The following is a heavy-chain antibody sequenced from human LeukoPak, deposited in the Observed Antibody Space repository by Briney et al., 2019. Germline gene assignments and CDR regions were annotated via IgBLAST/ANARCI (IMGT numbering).Heavy chain of an antibody. D-gene: IGHD6-6*01. CDR2: IKSKTDGGTT. J-gene: IGHJ4*02. V-gene: IGHV3-15*01. CDR3: ARANSGAARSILNDY. CDR1: GFTFSNAW. Sequence: GGSLRLSCAASGFTFSNAWMSWVRQAPGKGLEWVGRIKSKTDGGTTDYAAPVKGRFTISRDDSKNTLYLQMNSLRAEDTAVYYCARANSGAARSILNDYWGQGTLVTVSS.